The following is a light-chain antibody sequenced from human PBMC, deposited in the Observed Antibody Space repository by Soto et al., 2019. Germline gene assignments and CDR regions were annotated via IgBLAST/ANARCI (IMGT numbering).Light chain of an antibody. CDR2: DAS. Sequence: EIVVTQSPATLSLSPGERATLSCRASQSISTNLAWYQQKPGQAPRLLIYDASNRATGIPPRFTGSGSGTDFTLTVSSLEHEGSAVYYCQQRSTLPLTFGGGTKVEIK. V-gene: IGKV3-11*01. CDR3: QQRSTLPLT. CDR1: QSISTN. J-gene: IGKJ4*01.